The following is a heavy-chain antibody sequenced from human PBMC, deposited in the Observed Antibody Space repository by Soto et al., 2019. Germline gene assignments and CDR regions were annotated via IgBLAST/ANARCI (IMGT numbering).Heavy chain of an antibody. D-gene: IGHD5-12*01. CDR1: GYTFTSYA. CDR2: INAGNGNT. CDR3: ARDLPLYSGPEYYYYYMDV. V-gene: IGHV1-3*01. Sequence: GASVKVSCKASGYTFTSYAMHWVRQAPGQRLEWMGWINAGNGNTKYSQKFQGRVTTTRDTSASTAYMELSSLRSEDTAVYYCARDLPLYSGPEYYYYYMDVWGKGTTVTVSS. J-gene: IGHJ6*03.